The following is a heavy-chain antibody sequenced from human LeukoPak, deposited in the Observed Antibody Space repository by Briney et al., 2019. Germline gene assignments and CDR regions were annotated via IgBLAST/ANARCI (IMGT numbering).Heavy chain of an antibody. Sequence: GGSLRLSCAASGFTFSRYSMNWVRQAPGKGLEWVSYISSSSRTIHYADSVKGRFTISRDNAKNSLYLQMNSLRAEDTAVYYCARRGYSSGWNRFDYWGQGTLVTVSS. CDR2: ISSSSRTI. D-gene: IGHD6-25*01. V-gene: IGHV3-48*01. CDR1: GFTFSRYS. CDR3: ARRGYSSGWNRFDY. J-gene: IGHJ4*02.